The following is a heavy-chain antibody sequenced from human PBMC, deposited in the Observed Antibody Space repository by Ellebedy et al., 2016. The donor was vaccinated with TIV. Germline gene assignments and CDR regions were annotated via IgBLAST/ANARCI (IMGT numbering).Heavy chain of an antibody. J-gene: IGHJ3*02. CDR1: GGSITSSYY. CDR3: ARIAVAGPYDAFDI. CDR2: IHYSGKT. Sequence: SETLSLTCAVSGGSITSSYYWSWIRQPPGKGLEWIGYIHYSGKTNYNPSLKSRVTISVDTSKNQFSLKLSSVTAADTAVYYCARIAVAGPYDAFDIWGQGTMVTVSS. V-gene: IGHV4-59*01. D-gene: IGHD6-19*01.